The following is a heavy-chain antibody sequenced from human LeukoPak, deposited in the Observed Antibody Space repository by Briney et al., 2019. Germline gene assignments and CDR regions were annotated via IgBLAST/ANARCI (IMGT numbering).Heavy chain of an antibody. CDR1: EFTFSFYA. CDR2: VNRDGSET. CDR3: ARNNGMDV. V-gene: IGHV3-7*03. Sequence: GGSLRLSCAASEFTFSFYAMSWVRQVPGRGPEWVANVNRDGSETYYLDSVKGRFTISKDNAKNSLYLQMNSLRAEDTALYHCARNNGMDVWGQGTTVIVSS. J-gene: IGHJ6*02.